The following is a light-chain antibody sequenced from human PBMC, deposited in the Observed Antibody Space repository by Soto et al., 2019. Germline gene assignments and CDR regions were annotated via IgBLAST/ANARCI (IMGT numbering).Light chain of an antibody. CDR2: VNSDGSH. V-gene: IGLV4-69*01. Sequence: QPVLTQSPSASASLGASVKLTCTLSSEYNNYAVAWHQRQPERGPRYLMKVNSDGSHNKGDGIPDRFSGSSSGAERYLAISSLQSEDEAEYYCQTWGTGTHVVFGGGTKLTVL. J-gene: IGLJ2*01. CDR3: QTWGTGTHVV. CDR1: SEYNNYA.